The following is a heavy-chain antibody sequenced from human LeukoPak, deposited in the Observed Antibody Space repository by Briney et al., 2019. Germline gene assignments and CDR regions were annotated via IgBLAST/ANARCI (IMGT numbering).Heavy chain of an antibody. CDR2: ISGSGGST. V-gene: IGHV3-23*01. Sequence: GGSLRLSCAAPGFTFSSYAMSWVRQAPGKGLEWVSAISGSGGSTYYEDSVKRRFTIYRDNSKHTLYLQMNSLRAEDTAVYYCAKGLPGDTVTTIFGAFDIWGQGTMVTVSS. CDR1: GFTFSSYA. D-gene: IGHD4-17*01. J-gene: IGHJ3*02. CDR3: AKGLPGDTVTTIFGAFDI.